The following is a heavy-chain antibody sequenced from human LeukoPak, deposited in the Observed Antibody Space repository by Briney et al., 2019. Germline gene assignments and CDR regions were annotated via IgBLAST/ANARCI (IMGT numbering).Heavy chain of an antibody. Sequence: PGGSLRLSCAASGFTFSDCYMSWIRQAPGKGLEWVSYISSSGSTIYYADSVKGRFTISRDNAKNSLYLQMNSLRAEDTAVYYCARDDYSNYYYYYGMDVWGQGTTVTVSS. CDR1: GFTFSDCY. J-gene: IGHJ6*02. D-gene: IGHD4-4*01. V-gene: IGHV3-11*01. CDR3: ARDDYSNYYYYYGMDV. CDR2: ISSSGSTI.